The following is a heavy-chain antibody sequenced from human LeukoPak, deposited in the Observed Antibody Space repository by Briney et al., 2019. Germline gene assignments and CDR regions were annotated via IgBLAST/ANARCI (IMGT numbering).Heavy chain of an antibody. CDR3: ARAHGGYSYEGNWFDP. D-gene: IGHD5-18*01. CDR1: GYTFTSYY. CDR2: INPSGGST. J-gene: IGHJ5*02. Sequence: AASVKVSCKASGYTFTSYYMHWVRQAPGQGLEWMGIINPSGGSTRYAQKFQGRVTMTRDTSTSTVYMELSSLRSEDTAVYYCARAHGGYSYEGNWFDPWGQGTLVTVSS. V-gene: IGHV1-46*01.